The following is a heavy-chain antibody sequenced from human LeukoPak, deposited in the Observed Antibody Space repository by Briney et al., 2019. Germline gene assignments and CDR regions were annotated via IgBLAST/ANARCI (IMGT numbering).Heavy chain of an antibody. J-gene: IGHJ6*03. Sequence: ASVKVSCKASGYTFTSYDINWVQQATGQGLESMGWMNPNSGNTGYAQKFQGRVTMTRNTSISTAYMELSSLRSEDTAVYYCARAPGRSGGSWQSYYYYYMDVWGKGTTVAISS. V-gene: IGHV1-8*01. CDR2: MNPNSGNT. D-gene: IGHD2-15*01. CDR3: ARAPGRSGGSWQSYYYYYMDV. CDR1: GYTFTSYD.